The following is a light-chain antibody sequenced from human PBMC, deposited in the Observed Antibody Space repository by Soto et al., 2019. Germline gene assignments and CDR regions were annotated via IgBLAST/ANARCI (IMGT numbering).Light chain of an antibody. Sequence: QSALTQPASVSGSPGQSITISCTGSNSDIGKYDFVSWYQQHPGKVPKFLIYEVNKRPSGVSHRFSGSKSANTASLTISGLQAEDEADYYCCSYTATESVVFGGGTQLT. CDR2: EVN. CDR3: CSYTATESVV. V-gene: IGLV2-23*02. J-gene: IGLJ2*01. CDR1: NSDIGKYDF.